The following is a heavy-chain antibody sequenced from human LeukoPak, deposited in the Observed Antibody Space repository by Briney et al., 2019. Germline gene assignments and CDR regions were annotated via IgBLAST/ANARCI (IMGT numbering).Heavy chain of an antibody. CDR2: IDKSEAT. CDR3: ARMADYDRSGYDAFEI. J-gene: IGHJ3*02. CDR1: DGSVSRFY. V-gene: IGHV4-59*02. Sequence: SETLSLTWTVSDGSVSRFYWSWIRQHPGKCLEWIGYIDKSEATNYNPSLTARFTMSVDTPKTQCTMKLRAVTAAATAEFYCARMADYDRSGYDAFEIWGLGTLVTVSS. D-gene: IGHD3-22*01.